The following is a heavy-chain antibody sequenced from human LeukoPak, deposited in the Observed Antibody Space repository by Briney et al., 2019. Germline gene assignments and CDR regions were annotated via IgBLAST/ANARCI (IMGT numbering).Heavy chain of an antibody. J-gene: IGHJ4*02. CDR3: AREGAAMVPFDY. Sequence: GGSLRLSCASYGFTFNGYWMSWVRQAPGKGLEWVANINQDGSEKYYVDSLKGRFTISRDNAKNSLYLQMNSLRAEDTAVFYCAREGAAMVPFDYWGQGTLVAVSS. D-gene: IGHD5-18*01. CDR2: INQDGSEK. V-gene: IGHV3-7*01. CDR1: GFTFNGYW.